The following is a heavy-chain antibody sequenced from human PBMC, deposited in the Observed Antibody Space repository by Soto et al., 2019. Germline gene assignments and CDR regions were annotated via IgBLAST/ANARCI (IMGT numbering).Heavy chain of an antibody. V-gene: IGHV3-30*18. Sequence: QVQLVESGGGVVQPGRSLRLSCAASGFTFSSYVMHWVRQAPGKGLEWVAVISYDGSNKYYADSVKGRFTISRDNSKNTLYLQMNSLRAEDTAVYYCAKLPDPGYYGADTSSEVDYWGQGTLVTVSS. CDR2: ISYDGSNK. D-gene: IGHD3-3*01. CDR1: GFTFSSYV. J-gene: IGHJ4*02. CDR3: AKLPDPGYYGADTSSEVDY.